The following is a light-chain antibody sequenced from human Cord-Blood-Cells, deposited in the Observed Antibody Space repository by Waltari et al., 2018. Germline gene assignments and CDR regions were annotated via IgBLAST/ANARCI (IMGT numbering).Light chain of an antibody. CDR2: EAS. CDR3: QQRSNWPPT. CDR1: QSVSSY. J-gene: IGKJ4*01. Sequence: EIVLTQSPATLSLSPGDRATLSCRASQSVSSYLAWYQQKPGQAPRLLIYEASNRATGIPARFSGSGSGTDFTLTISSLEPEDFAVYYCQQRSNWPPTFGGGTKVEIK. V-gene: IGKV3-11*01.